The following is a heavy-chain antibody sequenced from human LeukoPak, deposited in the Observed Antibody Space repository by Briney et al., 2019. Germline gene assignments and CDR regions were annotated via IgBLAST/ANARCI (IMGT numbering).Heavy chain of an antibody. CDR3: ARDLVTVTKGFDI. CDR2: ISYIGST. J-gene: IGHJ3*02. V-gene: IGHV4-59*11. D-gene: IGHD4-17*01. Sequence: PSETLSLTCAVSDDSFSSHYWTWIRQPPGKGLEWIGYISYIGSTNYNPSPKSRVTISIDTSKNQFSLKLSSVTAADTGVYYCARDLVTVTKGFDIWGQGTMVSVSS. CDR1: DDSFSSHY.